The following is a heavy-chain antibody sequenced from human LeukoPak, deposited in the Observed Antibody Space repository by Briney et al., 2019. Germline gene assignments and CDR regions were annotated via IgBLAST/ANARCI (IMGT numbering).Heavy chain of an antibody. J-gene: IGHJ2*01. CDR1: SGSISTSNYY. CDR3: ARNYGYTSGGNWYFDL. D-gene: IGHD5-18*01. V-gene: IGHV4-61*01. CDR2: IYYSGST. Sequence: SETLSLTCTVSSGSISTSNYYWSWIRQPPGKGLEWIGYIYYSGSTNYNPSLKSRVTISVDTSKNQFSLKLSSVTAADTAVYYCARNYGYTSGGNWYFDLWGRGTLVTVSS.